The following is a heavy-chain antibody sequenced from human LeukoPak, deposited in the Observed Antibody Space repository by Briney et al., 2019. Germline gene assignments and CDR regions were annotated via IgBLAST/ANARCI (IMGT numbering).Heavy chain of an antibody. J-gene: IGHJ6*02. CDR3: ARAAGNYYGMDV. Sequence: GGSLRLSCAASGFTFSSNYMSWVRQAPGEGLEWVSVIYSGGSTYYADSVKGRFTISRDNSKNTLYLQMNSLRAEDTAVYYCARAAGNYYGMDVWGQGTTVTVSS. V-gene: IGHV3-53*01. CDR1: GFTFSSNY. CDR2: IYSGGST. D-gene: IGHD3-10*01.